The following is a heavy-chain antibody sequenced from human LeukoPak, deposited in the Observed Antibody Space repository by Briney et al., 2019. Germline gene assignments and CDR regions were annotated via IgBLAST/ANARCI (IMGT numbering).Heavy chain of an antibody. J-gene: IGHJ5*02. CDR1: GGTFSSYA. CDR3: ARQGPSYYYFVWFDP. V-gene: IGHV1-69*13. CDR2: IIPIFGTA. D-gene: IGHD3-10*01. Sequence: SVRVSCKASGGTFSSYAISWVRQAPGQGLEWMGGIIPIFGTANYAQKFQGRVTITADESTSTAYMELSSLRSEDTAVYYCARQGPSYYYFVWFDPWGQGTLVTVSS.